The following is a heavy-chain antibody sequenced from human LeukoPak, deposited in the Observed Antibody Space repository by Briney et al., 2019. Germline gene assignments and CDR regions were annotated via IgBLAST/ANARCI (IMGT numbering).Heavy chain of an antibody. CDR1: GGSFSGYY. V-gene: IGHV4-34*01. Sequence: SETLSLTCAVYGGSFSGYYWSWIRQPPGKGLEWIGEINHSGSTDYNPSLKSRVTISVDTSKNQFSLKLSSVTAADTAVYYCARDLPGYCSGGNCHTGGHWFDPWGQGTLVTVSS. CDR3: ARDLPGYCSGGNCHTGGHWFDP. J-gene: IGHJ5*02. CDR2: INHSGST. D-gene: IGHD2-15*01.